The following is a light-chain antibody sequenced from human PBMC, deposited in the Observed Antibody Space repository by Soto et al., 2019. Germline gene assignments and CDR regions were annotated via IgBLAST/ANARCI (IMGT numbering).Light chain of an antibody. V-gene: IGKV3-15*01. CDR2: GAS. Sequence: EIVMTQSPATLSVSPGERATLSCRASQSVSSNLAWYQQKPGQAPRLLIYGASPRATGIPARFSGSGSGTEFTLTISSLQSEEFAVYYCQQYNHFWTFGQGTKVEIK. CDR1: QSVSSN. CDR3: QQYNHFWT. J-gene: IGKJ1*01.